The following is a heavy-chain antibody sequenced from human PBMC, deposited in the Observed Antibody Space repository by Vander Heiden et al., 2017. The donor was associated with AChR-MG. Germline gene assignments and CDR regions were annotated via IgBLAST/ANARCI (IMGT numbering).Heavy chain of an antibody. CDR1: GFTFGAYG. CDR3: TRAEEGSIWSGKVFDY. D-gene: IGHD6-13*01. V-gene: IGHV3-49*03. Sequence: EVQLVESGGGLIEPGRSLRLSCTTSGFTFGAYGVIWFRQAPGKGLEWVGLIRSKAHGGATVYAASVEARFTISRDDSKSIAYLQMNSLKTEDTALYYCTRAEEGSIWSGKVFDYWGQGTLVTVSS. CDR2: IRSKAHGGAT. J-gene: IGHJ4*02.